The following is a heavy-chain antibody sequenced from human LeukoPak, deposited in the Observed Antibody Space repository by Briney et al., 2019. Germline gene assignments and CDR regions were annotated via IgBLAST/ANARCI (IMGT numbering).Heavy chain of an antibody. J-gene: IGHJ4*02. CDR2: ISSSSSYI. CDR1: GFSFSSYT. D-gene: IGHD6-19*01. Sequence: GGSLRLSCAASGFSFSSYTMNWVRQAPGKGLEWVSIISSSSSYIYYADSVKGRFTISRDNAKNALYLQMNSLRAEDTAVYYCAEELSGWYPLGYWGQGTLVTVSS. CDR3: AEELSGWYPLGY. V-gene: IGHV3-21*04.